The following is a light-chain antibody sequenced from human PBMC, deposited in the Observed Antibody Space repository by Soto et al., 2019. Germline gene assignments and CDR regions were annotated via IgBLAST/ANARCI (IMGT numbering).Light chain of an antibody. CDR1: SSNIGSNY. CDR2: DSD. CDR3: GTWDSGLSSVV. V-gene: IGLV1-51*01. Sequence: QSVLTQPPSVSAAPGQKVTISCSGSSSNIGSNYVAWYQHLPGTAPKRLIYDSDKQPSGTPDRFSGSKSGTSATLGITGLQTGDEGDYYCGTWDSGLSSVVFGGGTKLTVL. J-gene: IGLJ2*01.